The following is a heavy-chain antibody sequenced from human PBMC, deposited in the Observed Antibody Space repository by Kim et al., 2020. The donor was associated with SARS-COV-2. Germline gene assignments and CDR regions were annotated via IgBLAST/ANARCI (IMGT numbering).Heavy chain of an antibody. V-gene: IGHV6-1*01. J-gene: IGHJ6*02. Sequence: DYAGSVKSRITVNPDTSKNQFSLQRNSVTPEDTAVYFCAVKRTTSSGMDVWGQGTTVTVSS. CDR3: AVKRTTSSGMDV. D-gene: IGHD6-6*01.